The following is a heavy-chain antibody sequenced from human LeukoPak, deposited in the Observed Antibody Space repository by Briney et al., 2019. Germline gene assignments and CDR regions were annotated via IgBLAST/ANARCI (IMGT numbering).Heavy chain of an antibody. J-gene: IGHJ4*02. Sequence: GGSLRLSCAASGFTFSDHYKDWVRQAPGKGLEWVGRTRNKANSYTTEYAASVKGRFTISRDDSKNSLYLQMNSLKTEDTAVYYCARGGNGLLGLHYFDYWGQGTLVTVSS. CDR3: ARGGNGLLGLHYFDY. V-gene: IGHV3-72*01. D-gene: IGHD2-8*01. CDR1: GFTFSDHY. CDR2: TRNKANSYTT.